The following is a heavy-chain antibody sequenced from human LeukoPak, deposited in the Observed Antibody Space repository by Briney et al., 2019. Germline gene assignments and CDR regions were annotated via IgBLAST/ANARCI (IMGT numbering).Heavy chain of an antibody. Sequence: GGSLRLSCAASGFTFDDYAMHWVRQGPGKGLEWVSGISWNSGNIGYADSVKGRFTISRDNAKNSLYLQMNSLRAEDTALYYYAKDVGSGSSSASYFEYWGQGTLVTVSS. V-gene: IGHV3-9*01. CDR3: AKDVGSGSSSASYFEY. CDR1: GFTFDDYA. CDR2: ISWNSGNI. J-gene: IGHJ4*02. D-gene: IGHD1-26*01.